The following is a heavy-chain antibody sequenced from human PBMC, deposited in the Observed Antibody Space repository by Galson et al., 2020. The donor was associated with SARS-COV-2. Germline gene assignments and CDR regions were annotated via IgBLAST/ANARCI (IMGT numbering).Heavy chain of an antibody. J-gene: IGHJ6*03. CDR2: INPTSGVT. CDR1: GYTFTAYY. D-gene: IGHD3-22*01. Sequence: ASVKVSCKASGYTFTAYYIHWVRQAPGQGLEWMGWINPTSGVTHYAQKFQARVTMTRDTSISTAYMELSRLRSDDTAVYYCAREGYSESSGYPRLDYYYYYMDVWGKGTTVTISS. CDR3: AREGYSESSGYPRLDYYYYYMDV. V-gene: IGHV1-2*02.